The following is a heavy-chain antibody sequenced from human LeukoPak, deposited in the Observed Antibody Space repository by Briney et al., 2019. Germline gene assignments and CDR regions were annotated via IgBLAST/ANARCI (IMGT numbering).Heavy chain of an antibody. D-gene: IGHD6-19*01. Sequence: PSETLSLTCTVSGGSNIGYYCSWIRQPPGKGVEWIGYIYCSGSTNYNPSLKSRVTMSVDTSKNQFSLKLSSVTAADTAVYYCARHCSTMSVAGSSFWGQGTLVTVSS. CDR1: GGSNIGYY. J-gene: IGHJ4*02. CDR3: ARHCSTMSVAGSSF. V-gene: IGHV4-59*08. CDR2: IYCSGST.